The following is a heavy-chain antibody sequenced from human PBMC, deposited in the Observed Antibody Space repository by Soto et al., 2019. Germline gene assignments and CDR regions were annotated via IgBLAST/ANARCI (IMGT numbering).Heavy chain of an antibody. D-gene: IGHD1-26*01. V-gene: IGHV1-69*01. CDR1: GGTFSTQA. CDR3: AREGRIVGATTHVDY. CDR2: IIPIFGSR. J-gene: IGHJ4*02. Sequence: QVQLVQSGPEVKKPGTSVKVSCKASGGTFSTQAINWVRQAPGQGLEWMGGIIPIFGSRNYAHKFRGRLTITADESTTTAYMELSSLRSEDTDVSYCAREGRIVGATTHVDYWGQGTLVTVSS.